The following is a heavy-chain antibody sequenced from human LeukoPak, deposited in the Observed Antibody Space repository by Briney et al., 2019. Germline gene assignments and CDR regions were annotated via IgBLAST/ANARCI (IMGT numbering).Heavy chain of an antibody. CDR2: INHSGST. Sequence: PSETLSLTCAVYGGSFSGYYWSWIRQPPGKGLEWIGEINHSGSTNYNPSLKSRVTISVDTSKNQFSLKLSSVTAADTAVYYCARDGSSWPYYYYYYVDVWGKGTTVTVSS. CDR3: ARDGSSWPYYYYYYVDV. V-gene: IGHV4-34*01. D-gene: IGHD6-13*01. J-gene: IGHJ6*03. CDR1: GGSFSGYY.